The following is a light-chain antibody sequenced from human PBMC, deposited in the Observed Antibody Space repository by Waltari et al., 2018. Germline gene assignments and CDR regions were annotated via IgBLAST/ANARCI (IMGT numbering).Light chain of an antibody. J-gene: IGKJ4*01. CDR2: DTS. CDR1: QSVSNS. Sequence: EVVLTQSPATLSLSPGEGATLSCRASQSVSNSLAWYQQKPGQPPRLLISDTSNRASGIPARFSASGSGTDFTLSITSLEPEDFAVYYCQQRNIWPLTFGGGTKVEIK. V-gene: IGKV3-11*01. CDR3: QQRNIWPLT.